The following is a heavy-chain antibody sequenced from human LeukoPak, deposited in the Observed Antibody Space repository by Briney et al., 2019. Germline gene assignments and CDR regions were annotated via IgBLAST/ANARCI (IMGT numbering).Heavy chain of an antibody. D-gene: IGHD3-16*01. CDR2: INHNGNLN. V-gene: IGHV3-7*03. CDR1: GFTFSSYW. Sequence: GGSLRLSCAASGFTFSSYWMNWARQAPGKGLEWVACINHNGNLNYYVDCVEGRFNIYRDNAKNSLYLQMSNLRAGDTAVYFCARGGGLDVWGQGATVTVSS. J-gene: IGHJ6*02. CDR3: ARGGGLDV.